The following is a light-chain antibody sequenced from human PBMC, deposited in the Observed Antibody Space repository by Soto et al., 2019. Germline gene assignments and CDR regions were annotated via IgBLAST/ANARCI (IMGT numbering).Light chain of an antibody. Sequence: EIVVTQSPGLLSVSPGDRATLSCRASQSVGRNLAWYQQKPGQAPTLLIYAASTRATGLPARFSGSGSGTDFTLTISSLQSEDFAVYYCQEYSKSPLFTFGPGTRVDIK. CDR1: QSVGRN. V-gene: IGKV3-15*01. CDR2: AAS. J-gene: IGKJ3*01. CDR3: QEYSKSPLFT.